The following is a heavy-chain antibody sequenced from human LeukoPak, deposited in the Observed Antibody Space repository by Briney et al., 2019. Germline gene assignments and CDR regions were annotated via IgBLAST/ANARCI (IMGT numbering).Heavy chain of an antibody. CDR1: GGSISSYY. Sequence: TASETLSLTCTVSGGSISSYYWSWIRQPPGKGLEWIGYIYYSGSTNYNPSLKSRVTISVDTSKNQFSPKLSSVTAADTAVYYCAREDFWSGAYDYWGQGTLVTVSS. D-gene: IGHD3-3*01. CDR2: IYYSGST. V-gene: IGHV4-59*01. J-gene: IGHJ4*02. CDR3: AREDFWSGAYDY.